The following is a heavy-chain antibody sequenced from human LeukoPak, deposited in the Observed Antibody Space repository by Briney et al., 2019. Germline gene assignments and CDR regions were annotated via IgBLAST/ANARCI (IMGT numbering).Heavy chain of an antibody. V-gene: IGHV4-34*01. CDR2: INHSGST. J-gene: IGHJ2*01. CDR1: GGSFSGYY. CDR3: ARIYYSSSYDYWYFDL. Sequence: PSETLSLTCAVYGGSFSGYYWSWIRQPPGKGLEWIGEINHSGSTNYNPSLKSRVTISVDTSKNQFSLKLTSVTAADTAVYYCARIYYSSSYDYWYFDLWGRGTLVTVSS. D-gene: IGHD6-13*01.